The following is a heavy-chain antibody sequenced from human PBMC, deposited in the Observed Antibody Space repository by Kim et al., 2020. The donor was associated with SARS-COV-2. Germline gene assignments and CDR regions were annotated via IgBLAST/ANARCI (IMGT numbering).Heavy chain of an antibody. CDR2: ISSTSRYT. V-gene: IGHV3-11*05. Sequence: GGSLRLSCAASGLTFSDYYMSWIRQAPGKGLEWVSYISSTSRYTSYADSVKGRFAISRDNTKGSLFLQMNTLRTEDTAVYYCAREDLAVADAFDSWGQGTLVTVSS. CDR3: AREDLAVADAFDS. J-gene: IGHJ4*02. CDR1: GLTFSDYY. D-gene: IGHD6-19*01.